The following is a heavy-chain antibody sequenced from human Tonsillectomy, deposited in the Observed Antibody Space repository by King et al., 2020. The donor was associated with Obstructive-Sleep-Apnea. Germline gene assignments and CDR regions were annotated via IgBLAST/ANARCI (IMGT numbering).Heavy chain of an antibody. CDR1: GFTFSTYT. D-gene: IGHD7-27*01. CDR3: AKLGTSNAYFDN. J-gene: IGHJ4*02. Sequence: VQLVESGGGLVKPGGSLRLSCAASGFTFSTYTMTWVRQAPGKGLEWVSSVSSGSSYIYYADSVKGRFTISRDNAKNSLILQMNGLKAEDTALYYCAKLGTSNAYFDNWGQGTLVTVSS. CDR2: VSSGSSYI. V-gene: IGHV3-21*06.